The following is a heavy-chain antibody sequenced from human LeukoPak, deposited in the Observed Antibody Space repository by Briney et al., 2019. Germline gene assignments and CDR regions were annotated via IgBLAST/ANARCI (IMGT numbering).Heavy chain of an antibody. CDR3: ARGGDRFLEWLFYTYYYYGMDV. D-gene: IGHD3-3*01. V-gene: IGHV1-69*13. CDR2: IIPIFGTA. Sequence: SVKLSCKASGGTFSSYAISWVRQAPGQGLEWMGGIIPIFGTANYAQKFQGRVTITADESTSTAYMELSSLRSEDTAVYYCARGGDRFLEWLFYTYYYYGMDVWGQGTTVTVSS. J-gene: IGHJ6*02. CDR1: GGTFSSYA.